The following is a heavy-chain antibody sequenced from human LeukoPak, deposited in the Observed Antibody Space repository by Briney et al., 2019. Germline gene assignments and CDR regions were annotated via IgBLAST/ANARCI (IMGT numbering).Heavy chain of an antibody. J-gene: IGHJ6*02. CDR2: IYYSGST. V-gene: IGHV4-59*12. Sequence: SETLSLTCTVSGGSISSYYWSWIRQPPGKGLEWIGYIYYSGSTNYNPSLKSRVTISVDTSKNQFSLKLSSVTAADTAVYYCARDPSTNGMDVWGQGTTVTVSS. CDR3: ARDPSTNGMDV. CDR1: GGSISSYY.